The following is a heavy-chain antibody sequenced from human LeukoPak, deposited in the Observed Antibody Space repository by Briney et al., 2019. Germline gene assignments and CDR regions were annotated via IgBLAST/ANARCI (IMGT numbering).Heavy chain of an antibody. CDR3: ARVGYSSSSKDY. D-gene: IGHD6-6*01. J-gene: IGHJ4*02. V-gene: IGHV3-7*01. Sequence: GGSLRLSCAASGFTFSNYWMSWVRQAPGKGLEWVANINQDGSEKIYVDSVKGRLTMSRDNAKNSLFLQMSSLRADDTAVYYCARVGYSSSSKDYWGQGTLVTVPS. CDR2: INQDGSEK. CDR1: GFTFSNYW.